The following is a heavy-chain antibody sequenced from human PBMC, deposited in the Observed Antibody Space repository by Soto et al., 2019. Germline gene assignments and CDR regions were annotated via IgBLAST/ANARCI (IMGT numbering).Heavy chain of an antibody. CDR2: IYYSGST. J-gene: IGHJ6*02. CDR1: GGSISNGGYY. CDR3: ARAHLLWSGYYTGGVGGMDV. Sequence: QVQLQESGPGLVKPSQTLSLTCTVSGGSISNGGYYWSWIRQHPGKSLEWIGYIYYSGSTYYNPSLKSRVTIPLNPSQTQFSLNLNPVPAAATAVYYCARAHLLWSGYYTGGVGGMDVWGQGTAVTVSS. D-gene: IGHD3-3*01. V-gene: IGHV4-31*03.